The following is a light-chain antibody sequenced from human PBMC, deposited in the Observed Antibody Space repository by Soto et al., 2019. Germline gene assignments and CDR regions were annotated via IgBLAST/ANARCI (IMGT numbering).Light chain of an antibody. CDR2: GAS. CDR3: QQYHTWPVT. J-gene: IGKJ4*01. CDR1: QSISRY. Sequence: EIVMTQSPATLSVSPGERATLSCRASQSISRYLAWYQQKPGQAPRLLIYGASSRATGIPDRFSGSGSGTDFTLTISSLQSEDSAVYYCQQYHTWPVTFGGVTKVGSK. V-gene: IGKV3D-15*01.